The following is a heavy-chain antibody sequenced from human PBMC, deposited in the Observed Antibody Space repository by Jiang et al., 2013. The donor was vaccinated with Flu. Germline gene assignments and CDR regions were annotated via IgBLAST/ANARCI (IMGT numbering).Heavy chain of an antibody. J-gene: IGHJ6*02. CDR2: IYTSGST. CDR3: ARDMRGEVPAAFPYYYYGMDV. D-gene: IGHD2-2*01. V-gene: IGHV4-4*07. CDR1: GGSISSYY. Sequence: PGLVKPSETLSLTCTVSGGSISSYYWSWIRQPAGKGLEWIGRIYTSGSTNYNPSLKSRVTMSVDTSKNQFSLKLSSVTAADTAVYYCARDMRGEVPAAFPYYYYGMDVWGQGTTVTVSS.